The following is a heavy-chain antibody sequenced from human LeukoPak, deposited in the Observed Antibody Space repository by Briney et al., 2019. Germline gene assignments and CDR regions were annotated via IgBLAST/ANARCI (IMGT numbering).Heavy chain of an antibody. Sequence: GGSLRLSCAATGFTFSSHAMNWVRQAPGKGLEWVSYISSSGSTIYYADSVKGRFTISRDNAKNSLYLQMNSLRAEDTAVYYCAELGITMIGGVWGKGTTVTISS. D-gene: IGHD3-10*02. CDR3: AELGITMIGGV. J-gene: IGHJ6*04. CDR1: GFTFSSHA. CDR2: ISSSGSTI. V-gene: IGHV3-48*03.